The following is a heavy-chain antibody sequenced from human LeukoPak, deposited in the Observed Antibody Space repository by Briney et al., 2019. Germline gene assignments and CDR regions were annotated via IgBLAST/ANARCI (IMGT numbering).Heavy chain of an antibody. CDR2: IRSKANSYAT. Sequence: GGSLRLSCAASGFTFSGSAMHWVRQASGKGLEWVGRIRSKANSYATAYAASVKGRFTISRDDSKNTLYLQMNSLRAEDTAVNYCAKDSGPYSSSWWVYWGQGTLVTVSS. D-gene: IGHD6-13*01. J-gene: IGHJ4*02. CDR3: AKDSGPYSSSWWVY. V-gene: IGHV3-73*01. CDR1: GFTFSGSA.